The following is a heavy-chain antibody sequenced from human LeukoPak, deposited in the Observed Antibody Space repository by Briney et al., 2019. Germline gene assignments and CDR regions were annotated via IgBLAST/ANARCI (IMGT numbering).Heavy chain of an antibody. CDR1: GFTFSSYD. Sequence: GRSLRLSCAASGFTFSSYDMHWVRQAPGKGLEWVAVISYDGSNTYYADSVKGRFTISRDNSKNMLYLQMNSLRAEDTAVYYCAKPYYYGSRSYMDYWGQGTLVTVSS. J-gene: IGHJ4*02. V-gene: IGHV3-30*18. CDR3: AKPYYYGSRSYMDY. D-gene: IGHD3-10*01. CDR2: ISYDGSNT.